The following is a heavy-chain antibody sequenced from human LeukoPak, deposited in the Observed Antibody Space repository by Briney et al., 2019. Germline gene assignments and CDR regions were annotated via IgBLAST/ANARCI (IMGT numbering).Heavy chain of an antibody. CDR3: ARVRLANTPEFFQH. D-gene: IGHD3-9*01. V-gene: IGHV3-7*03. CDR1: GFTFNDYW. Sequence: GGSLRLSCAASGFTFNDYWMGWVRQAPGKGLKWVASIKQDGGEKRYVDSVKGGFTISRDNTKNSLYLQMNSLGAEDTALYYCARVRLANTPEFFQHWGQGTLVTVSS. CDR2: IKQDGGEK. J-gene: IGHJ1*01.